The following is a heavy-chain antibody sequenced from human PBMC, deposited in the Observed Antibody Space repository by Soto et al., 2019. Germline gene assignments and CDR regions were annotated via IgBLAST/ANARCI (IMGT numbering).Heavy chain of an antibody. J-gene: IGHJ6*02. CDR3: VITESYYYGMDV. CDR1: GFTFSSYA. V-gene: IGHV3-23*01. CDR2: ISGSGGST. D-gene: IGHD4-4*01. Sequence: QPGGSLRLSCAASGFTFSSYAMSWVRQAPGKGLEWVSAISGSGGSTYYADSVKGRFTISRDNSKNTLYLQMNSLRAEDTAVYYCVITESYYYGMDVWGQGATVTVSS.